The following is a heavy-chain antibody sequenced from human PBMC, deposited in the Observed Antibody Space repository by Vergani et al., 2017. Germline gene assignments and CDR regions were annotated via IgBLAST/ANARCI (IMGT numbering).Heavy chain of an antibody. CDR2: IYYSGST. V-gene: IGHV4-39*01. J-gene: IGHJ4*02. CDR1: GGSISSSSYY. CDR3: ARHFLGTARYYYDSSGYYVDY. D-gene: IGHD3-22*01. Sequence: QLQLQESGPGLVKPSETLSLTCTVSGGSISSSSYYWGWIRQPPGKGLEWIGSIYYSGSTYYNPSLKSRVTISVDTSKNQFSLKLSSVTAADTAVYYCARHFLGTARYYYDSSGYYVDYWGQGTLVTVSS.